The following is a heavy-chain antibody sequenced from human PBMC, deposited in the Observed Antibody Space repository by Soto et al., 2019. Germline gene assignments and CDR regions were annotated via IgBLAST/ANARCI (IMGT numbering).Heavy chain of an antibody. CDR3: ARDLDNYDSSGGYYYFYYGMDV. V-gene: IGHV3-21*01. Sequence: LRLSCAASGFTFSSYSMNWVRQAPGKGLEWVSSISSSSSYIYYADSVKGRFTISRDNAKNSLYLQMDSLRAEDTAVYYCARDLDNYDSSGGYYYFYYGMDVWGQGTAVTVSS. D-gene: IGHD3-22*01. CDR1: GFTFSSYS. J-gene: IGHJ6*02. CDR2: ISSSSSYI.